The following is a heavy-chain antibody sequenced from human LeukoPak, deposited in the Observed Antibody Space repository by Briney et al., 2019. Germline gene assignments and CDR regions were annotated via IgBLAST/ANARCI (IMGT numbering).Heavy chain of an antibody. CDR3: ARDHDFWSGYLIY. V-gene: IGHV4-34*01. CDR2: INHSGST. D-gene: IGHD3-3*01. J-gene: IGHJ4*02. CDR1: GGSFSGYY. Sequence: SETLSLTCAVYGGSFSGYYWSWIRQPPGKGLEWIGEINHSGSTNYNPSLKSRVTISVDTSKNQFSLKLSSVTAADTAVYYCARDHDFWSGYLIYWGQGTLATVSS.